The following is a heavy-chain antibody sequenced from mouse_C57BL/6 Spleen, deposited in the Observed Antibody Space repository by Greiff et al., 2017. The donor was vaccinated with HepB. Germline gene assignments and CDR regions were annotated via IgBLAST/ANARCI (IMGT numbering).Heavy chain of an antibody. CDR2: IDPSDSYT. CDR1: GYTFTSYW. V-gene: IGHV1-69*01. D-gene: IGHD1-1*01. J-gene: IGHJ1*03. Sequence: QVQLQQPGAELVMPGASVKLSCKASGYTFTSYWMHWVKQRPGQGLEWIGEIDPSDSYTNYNQKFKGKSTLTVDKSSSTAYMQLSSLTSEDSAVYYCARRLEYYGSSYWYFDVWGTGTTVTVSS. CDR3: ARRLEYYGSSYWYFDV.